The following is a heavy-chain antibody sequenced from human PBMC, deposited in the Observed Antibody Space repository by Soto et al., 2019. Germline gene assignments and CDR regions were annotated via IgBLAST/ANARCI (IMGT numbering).Heavy chain of an antibody. D-gene: IGHD2-15*01. CDR3: ARGTFGGGNGFFDP. J-gene: IGHJ5*02. Sequence: SETLSLTCAVYGGSFSGYCWSWIRQPPGKGLEWIGEINHSGSTNYNPSLKSRVTISVDTSKNQFSLKLSSVTAADTAVYYCARGTFGGGNGFFDPWGQGTLVTVSS. CDR2: INHSGST. CDR1: GGSFSGYC. V-gene: IGHV4-34*01.